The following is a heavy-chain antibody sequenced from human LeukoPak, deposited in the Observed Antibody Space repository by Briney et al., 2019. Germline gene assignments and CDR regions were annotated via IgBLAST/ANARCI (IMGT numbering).Heavy chain of an antibody. J-gene: IGHJ5*02. CDR3: ARHGSVRSPLGP. D-gene: IGHD3-10*01. CDR1: GGSISSYY. CDR2: IYASGST. Sequence: SETLSLNCSVSGGSISSYYWSWIRQPPGKVLEWIGYIYASGSTNYNPSLKSRVTISVDTSKNQFSLNLTSVTAADTAVYYCARHGSVRSPLGPWGQGTLVTVSS. V-gene: IGHV4-4*09.